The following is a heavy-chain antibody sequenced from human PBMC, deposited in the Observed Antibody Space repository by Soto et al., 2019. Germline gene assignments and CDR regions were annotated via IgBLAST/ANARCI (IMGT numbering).Heavy chain of an antibody. D-gene: IGHD3-10*01. V-gene: IGHV1-69*04. Sequence: ASVKVSCKASGGTFSSYTISWVRQAPGQGLEWMGRIIPILGIANYAQKFQGRVTITADKSTSTAYMELSSLRSEDTAVYYCARDGRSIYYGSGSPPWGWFDPWGQGTLVTVSS. CDR3: ARDGRSIYYGSGSPPWGWFDP. J-gene: IGHJ5*02. CDR2: IIPILGIA. CDR1: GGTFSSYT.